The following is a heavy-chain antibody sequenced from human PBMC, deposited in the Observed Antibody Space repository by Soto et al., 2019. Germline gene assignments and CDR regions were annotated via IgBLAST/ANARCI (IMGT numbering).Heavy chain of an antibody. CDR2: IHFSGTI. J-gene: IGHJ4*02. D-gene: IGHD1-1*01. Sequence: PSETLSLTCDVYGGSSSDYYWSWIRQPPGKGLEWIGEIHFSGTINYNPSLMSRVTISIDTSKNQFSLELRSVTAADTAFYYCARGRDLYKTGHCWGQGTQVTASS. CDR3: ARGRDLYKTGHC. V-gene: IGHV4-34*01. CDR1: GGSSSDYY.